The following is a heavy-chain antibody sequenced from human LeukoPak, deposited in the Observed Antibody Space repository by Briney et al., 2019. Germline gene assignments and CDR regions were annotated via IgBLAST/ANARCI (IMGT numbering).Heavy chain of an antibody. CDR3: ARGACSGGSCYSELYYFDY. CDR1: GGSFSGYY. V-gene: IGHV4-34*01. J-gene: IGHJ4*02. CDR2: INHSGST. Sequence: SETLSLTCAVYGGSFSGYYWSWIRQPPGKGLEWIGEINHSGSTNYNPSLKSRATISVDTSKNQFSLKLSSVTAADTAVYYCARGACSGGSCYSELYYFDYWGQGTLVTVSS. D-gene: IGHD2-15*01.